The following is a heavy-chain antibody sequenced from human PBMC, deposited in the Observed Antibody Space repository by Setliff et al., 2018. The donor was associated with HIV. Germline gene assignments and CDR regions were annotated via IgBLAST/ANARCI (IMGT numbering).Heavy chain of an antibody. J-gene: IGHJ4*02. D-gene: IGHD4-17*01. CDR2: LSPSGTT. CDR1: GGSFSNYY. V-gene: IGHV4-34*01. Sequence: LSLPCTVYGGSFSNYYTNWIRQPPGKGLEWIGELSPSGTTRSNPSLQSRVTISLDTSNNQFSLKLTSVTAADTAMYYCASFFVTTVTNQDYWGRGTPVTAPQ. CDR3: ASFFVTTVTNQDY.